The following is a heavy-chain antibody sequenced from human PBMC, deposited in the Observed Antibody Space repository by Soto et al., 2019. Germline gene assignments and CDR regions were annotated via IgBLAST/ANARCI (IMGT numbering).Heavy chain of an antibody. CDR1: GFTFRSYE. Sequence: GGSLRLSCAGTGFTFRSYEMNWVRQAPGKGLEWLSYISSSGSTRNYADSLKGRFTISRDNARNSLYLQMNSLRAEDTAVYYCAVTTYYDNSGPYYFDYWGQGILVTVSS. D-gene: IGHD3-22*01. CDR3: AVTTYYDNSGPYYFDY. V-gene: IGHV3-48*03. J-gene: IGHJ4*02. CDR2: ISSSGSTR.